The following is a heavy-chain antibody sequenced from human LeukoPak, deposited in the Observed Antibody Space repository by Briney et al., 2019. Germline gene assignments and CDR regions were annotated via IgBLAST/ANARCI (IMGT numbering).Heavy chain of an antibody. V-gene: IGHV3-33*01. J-gene: IGHJ4*02. Sequence: PGGSLRLSCAASGFTFTSYGMHWVRQAPGKGLEWVAVVWYDGRHKYYADSVKGRFTISRDNSKNTLYLQMDSLRAEDTAVYYCARDRRGGYDWSFDYWGQGTLVTVFS. CDR2: VWYDGRHK. D-gene: IGHD5-12*01. CDR1: GFTFTSYG. CDR3: ARDRRGGYDWSFDY.